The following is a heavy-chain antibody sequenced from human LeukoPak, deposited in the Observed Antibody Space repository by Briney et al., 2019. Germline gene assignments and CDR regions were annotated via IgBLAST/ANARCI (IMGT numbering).Heavy chain of an antibody. D-gene: IGHD5-12*01. J-gene: IGHJ4*02. CDR1: GGSISTYY. CDR3: ARAVGDSGYGRYFDY. CDR2: VYNTGST. Sequence: SETLSLTCTVSGGSISTYYWSWIRHPPGKGLEWTGNVYNTGSTNYNPSLESRVTISVDTSKNHFSLRLSSVTAADTAVYYCARAVGDSGYGRYFDYWGQGTLVTVSS. V-gene: IGHV4-59*01.